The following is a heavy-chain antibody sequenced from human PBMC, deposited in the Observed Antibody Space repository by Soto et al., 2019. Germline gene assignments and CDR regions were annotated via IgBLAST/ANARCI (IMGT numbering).Heavy chain of an antibody. V-gene: IGHV3-48*02. Sequence: GGSLRLSCAASGFSFNSYSMNWVRQAPGKGLEWVSYISSSSTIYYADSVKGRFTISRDNAKNSLYLQMNSLRDEDTAVYYRARDRWQWLAGAPNNWFDPWGQGTMVTVSS. D-gene: IGHD6-19*01. J-gene: IGHJ5*02. CDR1: GFSFNSYS. CDR3: ARDRWQWLAGAPNNWFDP. CDR2: ISSSSTI.